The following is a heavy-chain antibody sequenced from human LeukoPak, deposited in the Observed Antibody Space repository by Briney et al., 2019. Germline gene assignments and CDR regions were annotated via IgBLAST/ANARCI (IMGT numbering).Heavy chain of an antibody. CDR1: GYTFTSYY. V-gene: IGHV1-46*01. CDR3: ARGPKRQYYYDSSGLHFDL. J-gene: IGHJ2*01. D-gene: IGHD3-22*01. CDR2: INPSGGST. Sequence: ASVKVSCKASGYTFTSYYMHWVRQAPGQGLEWMGIINPSGGSTSYAQKFQGRVTMTRDTPTSTVYMELSSLRSEDTAVYYCARGPKRQYYYDSSGLHFDLWGRGTLVTVSS.